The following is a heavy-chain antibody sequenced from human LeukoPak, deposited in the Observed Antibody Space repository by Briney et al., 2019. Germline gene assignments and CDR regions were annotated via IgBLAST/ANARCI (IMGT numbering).Heavy chain of an antibody. D-gene: IGHD1-26*01. J-gene: IGHJ3*02. CDR1: GGSISSYY. CDR2: IYYSGST. V-gene: IGHV4-59*01. CDR3: ASRYSGSYPDAFDI. Sequence: SETLSLTCTVSGGSISSYYWSWIRQPPGKGLEWIGYIYYSGSTNYNPSLKSRVTISVDTSKNQFSLKLSSVTAADTAVYYCASRYSGSYPDAFDIWGQGTMVTVSS.